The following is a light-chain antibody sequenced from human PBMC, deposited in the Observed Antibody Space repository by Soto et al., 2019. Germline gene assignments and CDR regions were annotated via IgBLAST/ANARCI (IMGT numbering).Light chain of an antibody. CDR2: DAS. CDR3: QHYGGLWT. V-gene: IGKV1-5*01. Sequence: DIQMTQSPSTLSPSVGDRITITCRARQSIGNRLAWYQQKPGKAPKVLIYDASTLESGVPLRFSGSGSGTNFIFTISSLQPDDFTTYYCQHYGGLWTFGLGTKVDIK. CDR1: QSIGNR. J-gene: IGKJ1*01.